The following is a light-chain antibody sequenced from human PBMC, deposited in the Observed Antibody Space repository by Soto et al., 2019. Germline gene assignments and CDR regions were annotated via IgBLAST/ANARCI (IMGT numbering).Light chain of an antibody. CDR2: RAS. V-gene: IGKV3D-20*02. J-gene: IGKJ1*01. CDR1: QTVNNNY. CDR3: QQRSNWPPWT. Sequence: EIVLTQSPGTLSLSPGERATLSCRASQTVNNNYVAWYQQKPGQAPRLLIFRASNKATGIPDRFSGSGSGTEFILTISELEPEDFAVYYCQQRSNWPPWTFGQGT.